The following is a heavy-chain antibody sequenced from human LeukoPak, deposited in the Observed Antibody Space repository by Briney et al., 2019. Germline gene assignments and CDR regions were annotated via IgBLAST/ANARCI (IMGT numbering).Heavy chain of an antibody. CDR3: ARGIAAVNDY. CDR2: ISAYNGNT. Sequence: ASVKVSCKASGYTLTGYYMHWVRQAPGQGLEWMGWISAYNGNTNYAQKLQGRVTMTTDTSTSTAYMELRSLRSDDTAVYYCARGIAAVNDYWGQGTLVTVSS. J-gene: IGHJ4*02. CDR1: GYTLTGYY. D-gene: IGHD6-13*01. V-gene: IGHV1-18*04.